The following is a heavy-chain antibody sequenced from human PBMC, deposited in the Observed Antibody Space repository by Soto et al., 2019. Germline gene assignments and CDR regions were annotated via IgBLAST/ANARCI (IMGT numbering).Heavy chain of an antibody. D-gene: IGHD3-10*01. Sequence: QVQLVQSGAEVKKPGASVKVSCKASGYTFTSYAMHWVRQAPGQRLEWMGWINAGNGNTKYSQKFQGRVTITRDTSANTGSIALISLRSEDTAVYYCARQPITMGRGVILFYNSLDPWGQGTLVTVSS. J-gene: IGHJ5*02. CDR3: ARQPITMGRGVILFYNSLDP. V-gene: IGHV1-3*01. CDR1: GYTFTSYA. CDR2: INAGNGNT.